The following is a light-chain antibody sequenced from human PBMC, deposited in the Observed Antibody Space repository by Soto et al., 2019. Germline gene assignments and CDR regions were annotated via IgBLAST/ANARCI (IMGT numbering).Light chain of an antibody. Sequence: QSALTQPASVSGSPGQSITISCTGTSSDVGGYDYVSWYQHHPGKAPKFMIYEVTNRPSGVSHRFSGAKSGNTASLTISGLQAEDEADYYCSSYTTTSNYVFGTGTKLTVL. CDR3: SSYTTTSNYV. CDR1: SSDVGGYDY. CDR2: EVT. J-gene: IGLJ1*01. V-gene: IGLV2-14*01.